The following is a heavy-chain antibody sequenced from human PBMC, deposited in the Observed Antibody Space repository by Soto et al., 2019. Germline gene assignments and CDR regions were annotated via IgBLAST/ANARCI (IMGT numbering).Heavy chain of an antibody. J-gene: IGHJ4*02. D-gene: IGHD7-27*01. CDR1: GFTFSSYT. CDR2: IRASGSDT. Sequence: SLRLSCAASGFTFSSYTLSWVRQAPGKGLEWVSAIRASGSDTFYADSVKGRFTISRDNGQNSLSLQINSLRVEDTAVYYCVRELGLAYWGQGALVTVSS. V-gene: IGHV3-23*01. CDR3: VRELGLAY.